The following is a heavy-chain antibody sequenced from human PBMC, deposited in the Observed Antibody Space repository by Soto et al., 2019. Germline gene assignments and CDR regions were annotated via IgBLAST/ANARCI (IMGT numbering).Heavy chain of an antibody. CDR1: GGTFSSYA. V-gene: IGHV1-69*01. Sequence: QVQLVQSGAEVKKPGSSVKVSCKASGGTFSSYAISWVRQAPGQGLEWMGGIIPIFGTANYAQEFQGRVTITADESTSTAYMELSSLSSEDTAMYYCARAGFSGTYYYYYGMDVWGQGTTVTVSS. CDR2: IIPIFGTA. J-gene: IGHJ6*02. D-gene: IGHD5-12*01. CDR3: ARAGFSGTYYYYYGMDV.